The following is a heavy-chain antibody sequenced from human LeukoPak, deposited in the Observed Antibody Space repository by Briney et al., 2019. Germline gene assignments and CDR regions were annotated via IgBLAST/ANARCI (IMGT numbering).Heavy chain of an antibody. CDR3: ANEYSKGDV. CDR1: GFTFTNYV. V-gene: IGHV3-23*01. CDR2: ISVSGADT. Sequence: GGSLRLSCAASGFTFTNYVMTWVRQAPGKGLEWVSGISVSGADTYYADSVKGRFTISRDNSKNTLYLQMNSLRAEDAAVYYCANEYSKGDVWGQGTMVTVSS. J-gene: IGHJ3*01. D-gene: IGHD4-11*01.